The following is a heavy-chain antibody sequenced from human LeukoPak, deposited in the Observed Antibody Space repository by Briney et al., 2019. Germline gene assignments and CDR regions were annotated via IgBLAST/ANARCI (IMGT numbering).Heavy chain of an antibody. CDR3: ARDSYGGWRVPAKDY. Sequence: GGSLRLSCAASGFTFNAYSMNWVCQAPGKGLEWVSYISSSNSTIYYADSVKGRFTISRDNAKNSLYLQMNSLRAEDTAVYYCARDSYGGWRVPAKDYWGQGTLVTVSS. V-gene: IGHV3-48*01. CDR1: GFTFNAYS. CDR2: ISSSNSTI. D-gene: IGHD4-17*01. J-gene: IGHJ4*02.